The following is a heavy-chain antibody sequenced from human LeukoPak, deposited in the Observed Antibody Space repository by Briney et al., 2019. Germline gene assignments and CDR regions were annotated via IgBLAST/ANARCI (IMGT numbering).Heavy chain of an antibody. CDR1: GFSFSDYY. Sequence: GGSLRLSGAASGFSFSDYYMTWIRQAPGKGLEWVSYITSIGSTIYYADSVKGRFTISRDNPKKSSSPQMNSLTAEDPAVYYCARDSGDYTQYYHYYMDVWGKGTTVTVSS. CDR2: ITSIGSTI. CDR3: ARDSGDYTQYYHYYMDV. J-gene: IGHJ6*03. V-gene: IGHV3-11*04. D-gene: IGHD4-17*01.